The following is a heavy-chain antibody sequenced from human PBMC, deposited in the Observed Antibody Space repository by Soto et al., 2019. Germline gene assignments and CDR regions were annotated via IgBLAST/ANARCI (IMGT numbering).Heavy chain of an antibody. V-gene: IGHV4-39*01. CDR1: DGSISSSSYY. CDR3: ARRGVEWLIVXP. CDR2: IYYSGST. J-gene: IGHJ5*01. Sequence: PSETLSLTCTVSDGSISSSSYYWGWIRQPPGKGLEWIGSIYYSGSTYYNPSLKSRVTISVDTSKNQFSLKLSSVTAADTAVYYCARRGVEWLIVXPWGQGTLVTVSS. D-gene: IGHD3-3*01.